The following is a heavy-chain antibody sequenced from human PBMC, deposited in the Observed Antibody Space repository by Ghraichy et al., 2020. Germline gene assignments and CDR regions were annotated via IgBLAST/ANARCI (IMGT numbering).Heavy chain of an antibody. Sequence: GGSLRLSCAASGFTVSSNYMSWVRQAPGKGLEWVSVIYSGGSTYYADSVKGRFTISRDNSKNTLYLQMNSLRAEDTAVYYCARDGSGYYTGYFQHWGQGTLVTVSS. CDR3: ARDGSGYYTGYFQH. D-gene: IGHD3-22*01. CDR1: GFTVSSNY. J-gene: IGHJ1*01. V-gene: IGHV3-53*01. CDR2: IYSGGST.